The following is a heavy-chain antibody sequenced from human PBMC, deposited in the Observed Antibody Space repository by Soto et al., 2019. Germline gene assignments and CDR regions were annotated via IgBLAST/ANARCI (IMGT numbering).Heavy chain of an antibody. CDR1: GGSFSGYY. CDR2: IGHSGSA. D-gene: IGHD2-15*01. Sequence: QVQLQQWGAGLLKPSETLSLTCAVYGGSFSGYYWTWIRQPPGKGLEGVGEIGHSGSATYSPSLKSRVTISVDTSNNQFSLRLSSVTAADQAVYYCARGGNCIVSSCPLGSHYGMDVWGQGTTVTVSS. CDR3: ARGGNCIVSSCPLGSHYGMDV. J-gene: IGHJ6*02. V-gene: IGHV4-34*01.